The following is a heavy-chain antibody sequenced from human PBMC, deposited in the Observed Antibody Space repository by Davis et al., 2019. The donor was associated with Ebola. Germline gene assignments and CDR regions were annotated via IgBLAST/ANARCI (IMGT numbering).Heavy chain of an antibody. V-gene: IGHV6-1*01. CDR2: TYYNSKWYK. Sequence: QTLSLTCAISGDSVSSSGAAWIWIRQSPSRGLEWLGRTYYNSKWYKDYAVSLKSRITFNPDTSKNQFSLQLDSVTPEDTAIYYCARVNWGAGKAFDIWGQGSMVTVSS. CDR1: GDSVSSSGAA. D-gene: IGHD7-27*01. CDR3: ARVNWGAGKAFDI. J-gene: IGHJ3*02.